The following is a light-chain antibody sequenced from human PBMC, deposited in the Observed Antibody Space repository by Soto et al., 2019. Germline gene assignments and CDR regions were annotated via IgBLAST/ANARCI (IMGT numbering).Light chain of an antibody. CDR2: AVN. Sequence: QSALTQPRSVSGSPGQSVTISCTGTSSDVGDYNYVSWYQQHPGKAPKLLIYAVNMRPSGVPDRVSGSKSGNTASLTISGLQAEDEADYSCCSYAGSYTWVFGGGTKVTLL. J-gene: IGLJ3*02. CDR1: SSDVGDYNY. CDR3: CSYAGSYTWV. V-gene: IGLV2-11*01.